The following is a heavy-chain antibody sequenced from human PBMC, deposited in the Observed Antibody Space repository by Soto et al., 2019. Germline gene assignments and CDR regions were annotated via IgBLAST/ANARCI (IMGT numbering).Heavy chain of an antibody. Sequence: PGGSLRLSCATSGFTFSSVWMSWVRQAPGKGLEWVANIKPDGSEKYYVDSVKGRFTISRDNAKNSLDLLMNSLRADDTAMYYCARGRGLDVWGQGITVTVSS. J-gene: IGHJ6*02. CDR3: ARGRGLDV. V-gene: IGHV3-7*01. CDR1: GFTFSSVW. CDR2: IKPDGSEK.